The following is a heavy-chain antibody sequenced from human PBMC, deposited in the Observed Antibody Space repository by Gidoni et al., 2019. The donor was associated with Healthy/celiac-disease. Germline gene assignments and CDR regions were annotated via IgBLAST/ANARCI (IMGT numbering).Heavy chain of an antibody. CDR2: INPNRGGT. CDR1: GYTFTGYY. CDR3: ARWKYSGSFFDY. J-gene: IGHJ4*02. D-gene: IGHD1-26*01. V-gene: IGHV1-2*02. Sequence: QVQLVQSGAEVKKPGASVKVSCKASGYTFTGYYMHWVRQAPGQGLEWMGWINPNRGGTNYAQKFQGRVTMTRDTSISTAYMELSRLRSDDTAVYYCARWKYSGSFFDYWGQGTLVTVSS.